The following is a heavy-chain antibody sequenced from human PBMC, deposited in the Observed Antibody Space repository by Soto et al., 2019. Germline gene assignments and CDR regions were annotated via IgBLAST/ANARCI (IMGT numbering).Heavy chain of an antibody. J-gene: IGHJ6*02. CDR1: GYTVPYYY. Sequence: NFSCKPSGYTVPYYYRHYVPEAPGQWRELMGWINPNSGGTNYAQKFQARVTMTRDTSISTAYMERNRLRSDDTGVYYCAREQSPSSGRPRMDVCGQVRKVTV. D-gene: IGHD6-19*01. CDR3: AREQSPSSGRPRMDV. V-gene: IGHV1-2*02. CDR2: INPNSGGT.